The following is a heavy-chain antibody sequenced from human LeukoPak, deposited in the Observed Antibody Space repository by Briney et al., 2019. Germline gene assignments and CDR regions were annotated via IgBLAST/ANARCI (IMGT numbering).Heavy chain of an antibody. D-gene: IGHD3-9*01. CDR3: AKARNVLRYFDWLPDY. CDR1: GFTFSSHA. CDR2: ISGSGSST. Sequence: GGSLRLSCAASGFTFSSHAMSWVRQAPGKGLEWVSAISGSGSSTYYADSVKGRFTISRDNSKNTLYLQMNSLRAEDTAVYYCAKARNVLRYFDWLPDYWGQGTLVTVSS. V-gene: IGHV3-23*01. J-gene: IGHJ4*02.